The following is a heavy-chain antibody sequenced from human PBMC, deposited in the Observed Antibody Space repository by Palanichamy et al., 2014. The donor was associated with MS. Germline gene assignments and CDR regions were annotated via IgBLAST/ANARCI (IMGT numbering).Heavy chain of an antibody. CDR1: GFTFSSYA. CDR3: ARGLDGPWDY. CDR2: ISGGETST. D-gene: IGHD2-8*01. Sequence: EVQLLDSGGGLVQPGGSLRLSCAASGFTFSSYAMSWVRQAPEKRLEWVSSISGGETSTNYYGDSVRGRFTISRDNSKNTLYLQMNSLRAEDTAVYYCARGLDGPWDYWGQGTLVTVSS. J-gene: IGHJ4*02. V-gene: IGHV3-23*01.